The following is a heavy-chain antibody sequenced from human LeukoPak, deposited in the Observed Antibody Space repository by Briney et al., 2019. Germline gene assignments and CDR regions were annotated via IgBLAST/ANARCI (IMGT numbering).Heavy chain of an antibody. Sequence: ASVKIFCKVSGYTFTDYYMHWVQQAPGKGLEWMGLVDPEDGETIYAEKFQGRVTITADTSTDTAYMELSSLRSEDTAVYYCATYDSSGYYYYAFDIWGQGTMVTVSS. CDR3: ATYDSSGYYYYAFDI. V-gene: IGHV1-69-2*01. CDR2: VDPEDGET. D-gene: IGHD3-22*01. J-gene: IGHJ3*02. CDR1: GYTFTDYY.